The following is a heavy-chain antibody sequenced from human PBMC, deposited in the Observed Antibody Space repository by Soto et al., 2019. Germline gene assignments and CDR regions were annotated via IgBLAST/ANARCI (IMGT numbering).Heavy chain of an antibody. V-gene: IGHV1-3*01. J-gene: IGHJ4*02. CDR2: INAGNGNT. Sequence: SVKVSCKASGYTFTSYAMHWVRQAPGQRLEWMGWINAGNGNTKYSQKFQGRVTITRDTSASTAYMELSSLRSEDTAVYYCARDSRLYCTNGVCPLHYWGQGTLVTVSS. CDR3: ARDSRLYCTNGVCPLHY. CDR1: GYTFTSYA. D-gene: IGHD2-8*01.